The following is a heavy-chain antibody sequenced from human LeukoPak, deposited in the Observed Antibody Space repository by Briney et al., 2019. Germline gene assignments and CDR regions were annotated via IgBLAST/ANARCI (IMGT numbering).Heavy chain of an antibody. CDR1: GYSISTYY. D-gene: IGHD4-17*01. CDR3: ARALYSMTTVTTEYWFDY. J-gene: IGHJ4*02. Sequence: PSETLSLTCTVSGYSISTYYWSWVRQSPGKGLEWIGYIYYTGSTNYNPSLKSRVIISVDTSKNQFSLKLTSVTAADTAVYYCARALYSMTTVTTEYWFDYWGQGTLVTVPS. CDR2: IYYTGST. V-gene: IGHV4-59*08.